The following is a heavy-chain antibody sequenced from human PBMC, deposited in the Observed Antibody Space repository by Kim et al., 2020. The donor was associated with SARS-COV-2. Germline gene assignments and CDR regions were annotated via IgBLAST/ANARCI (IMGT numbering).Heavy chain of an antibody. D-gene: IGHD6-19*01. Sequence: SETLSLTCAVSGGSISSSNWWSWVRQPPGKGLEWIGEIYHSGSTNYNPSLKSRVTISVDKSKNQFSLKLSSVTAADTAVYYCARLWGLEVKGLVSVYWGQGTLVTVSS. CDR2: IYHSGST. V-gene: IGHV4-4*02. CDR1: GGSISSSNW. J-gene: IGHJ4*02. CDR3: ARLWGLEVKGLVSVY.